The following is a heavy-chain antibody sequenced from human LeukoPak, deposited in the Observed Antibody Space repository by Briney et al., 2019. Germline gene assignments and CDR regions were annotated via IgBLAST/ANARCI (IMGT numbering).Heavy chain of an antibody. J-gene: IGHJ6*03. CDR3: AKDRAIAVAGIIYYYYMDV. CDR1: GFTFANHA. CDR2: EGSAGGT. D-gene: IGHD6-19*01. V-gene: IGHV3-23*01. Sequence: PGGSLRLSCAASGFTFANHAVSWVRQAPGKGLEWVSAEGSAGGTYYADSVKGRFTISRDNSKNTLYLQMNSLRAEDTAVYYCAKDRAIAVAGIIYYYYMDVWGKGTTVTVSS.